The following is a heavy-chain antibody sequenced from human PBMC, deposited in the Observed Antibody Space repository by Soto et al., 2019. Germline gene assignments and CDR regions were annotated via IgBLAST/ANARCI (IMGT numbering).Heavy chain of an antibody. Sequence: QVQLQESGPGLVKPSETLSLTCAVSGGSISSFSWWSWVRQPPGKGLEWIGEIHLGGNPNYNPSLKSQATLSVDKSKQQFSLKLSSVTAAHTAVYYCARHLSGSYRGFDYWGQGTLVTLSS. J-gene: IGHJ4*02. CDR3: ARHLSGSYRGFDY. D-gene: IGHD3-9*01. CDR1: GGSISSFSW. CDR2: IHLGGNP. V-gene: IGHV4-4*02.